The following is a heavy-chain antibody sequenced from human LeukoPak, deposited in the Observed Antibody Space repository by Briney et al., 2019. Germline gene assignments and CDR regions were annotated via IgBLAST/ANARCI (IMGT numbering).Heavy chain of an antibody. CDR1: GGSISSFY. V-gene: IGHV4-59*08. CDR2: IYYSGRT. Sequence: TSETLSLTCTVSGGSISSFYWSWIRQPPGKGLEWIGYIYYSGRTNYNPSLKSRVTISVDTSKNQFSLKLSSVTAADTAVYYCAGPVGPTGDSDAFDIWGQGTMVTVSS. J-gene: IGHJ3*02. D-gene: IGHD1-26*01. CDR3: AGPVGPTGDSDAFDI.